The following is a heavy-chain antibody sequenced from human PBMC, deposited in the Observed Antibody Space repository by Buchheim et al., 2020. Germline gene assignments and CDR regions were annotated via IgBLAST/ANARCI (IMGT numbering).Heavy chain of an antibody. CDR2: IYHDGSS. V-gene: IGHV4-39*01. Sequence: QLQLQESAPGLVKPSETLSLTCSVSGGSISRTIYYWGWIRQPPGKGLEWIGSIYHDGSSYYNPSLKSRVTLSADTSKNQFSLKLSSVTAADTAVYYCASPFTSSCDFDYWGQGTL. J-gene: IGHJ4*02. D-gene: IGHD6-19*01. CDR1: GGSISRTIYY. CDR3: ASPFTSSCDFDY.